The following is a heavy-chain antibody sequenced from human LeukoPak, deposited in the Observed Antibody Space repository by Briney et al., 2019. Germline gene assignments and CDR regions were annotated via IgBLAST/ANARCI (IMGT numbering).Heavy chain of an antibody. V-gene: IGHV3-48*01. J-gene: IGHJ4*02. CDR3: ARVSSSRRSSSRHPIDY. Sequence: GGSLRLSCAASGFTFSSYSMNWVRQAPGKGLEWVSYISSSSSTIYYADSVKGRFTISRDNAKNSLYLQMNSLRAEDTAVYYCARVSSSRRSSSRHPIDYWGQGTLVTVSS. CDR1: GFTFSSYS. D-gene: IGHD6-13*01. CDR2: ISSSSSTI.